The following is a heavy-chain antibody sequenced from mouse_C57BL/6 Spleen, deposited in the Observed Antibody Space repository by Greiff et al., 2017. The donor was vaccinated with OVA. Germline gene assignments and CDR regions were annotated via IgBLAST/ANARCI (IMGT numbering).Heavy chain of an antibody. CDR3: ARLLLRDYAMDY. Sequence: VQLQQSGAELVKPGASVKISCKASGYAFSSYWMNWVKQRPGKGLEWIGQIYPGDGDTNYNGKFKGKATLTADKSSSTAYMQLSSLTSEDSAVYFCARLLLRDYAMDYWGQGTSVTVSS. J-gene: IGHJ4*01. CDR1: GYAFSSYW. D-gene: IGHD2-12*01. V-gene: IGHV1-80*01. CDR2: IYPGDGDT.